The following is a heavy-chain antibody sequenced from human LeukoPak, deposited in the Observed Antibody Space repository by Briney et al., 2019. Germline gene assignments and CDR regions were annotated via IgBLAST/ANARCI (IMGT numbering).Heavy chain of an antibody. J-gene: IGHJ4*01. V-gene: IGHV4-39*07. CDR3: ARAVLSYCRGGSCPYFDY. CDR2: IYYSVST. CDR1: GGSISSSSYY. Sequence: SETLSLTCTVSGGSISSSSYYRGWIRQPPGKGLEWIGSIYYSVSTYDNPSLKSRVTISVDTSKNQFSLKLSSLTAADTAVYYCARAVLSYCRGGSCPYFDYWGQGTLVTVSS. D-gene: IGHD2-15*01.